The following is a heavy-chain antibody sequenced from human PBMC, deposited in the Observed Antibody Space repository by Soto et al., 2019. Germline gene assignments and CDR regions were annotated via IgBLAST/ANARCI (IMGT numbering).Heavy chain of an antibody. CDR3: ARDWDRGSI. J-gene: IGHJ4*02. Sequence: PGGSLRLSCTASGFTLSGYNMNWVRQAPGKGLEWVSYISSGSSTIYYADSVKGRFTISRDNAKNSLYLQMNSLRAEDTAVYYCARDWDRGSIWGQGTLVTVSS. V-gene: IGHV3-48*01. CDR1: GFTLSGYN. CDR2: ISSGSSTI. D-gene: IGHD1-26*01.